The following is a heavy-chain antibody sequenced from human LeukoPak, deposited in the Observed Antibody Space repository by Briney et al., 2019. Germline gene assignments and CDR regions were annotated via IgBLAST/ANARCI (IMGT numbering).Heavy chain of an antibody. CDR3: ARGSGDFIWRTKGYFFDY. V-gene: IGHV4-38-2*01. CDR2: IHYTGRT. J-gene: IGHJ4*02. Sequence: SETLSLTCAVSDYSITSGYYWGWIRQSPGKGLGWIGSIHYTGRTDYIPSLRSRVTISLQPSKNQFSLNLSSVAAADTAVYYCARGSGDFIWRTKGYFFDYWGQGTLVTVSS. CDR1: DYSITSGYY. D-gene: IGHD4-17*01.